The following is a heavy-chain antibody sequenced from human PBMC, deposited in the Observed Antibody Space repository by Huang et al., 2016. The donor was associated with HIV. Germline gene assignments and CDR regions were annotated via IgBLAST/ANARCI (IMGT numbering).Heavy chain of an antibody. D-gene: IGHD6-6*01. Sequence: QVQLVQAGAEVKNPGASVRVSCKASGYTFTDSNIHWVRQAPGQGLEWMGWIKPNRGGKIYEQRVQGRRSMTRDTTISTVHMDLRRIQSDDTAVYFCARDWSFGSSTSPADWGQGTLVTVSS. CDR3: ARDWSFGSSTSPAD. J-gene: IGHJ4*02. CDR2: IKPNRGGK. CDR1: GYTFTDSN. V-gene: IGHV1-2*02.